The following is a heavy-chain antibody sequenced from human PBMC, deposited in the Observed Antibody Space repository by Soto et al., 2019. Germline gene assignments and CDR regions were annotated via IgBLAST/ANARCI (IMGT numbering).Heavy chain of an antibody. D-gene: IGHD2-2*01. Sequence: GASVQVSCKASGGTFSSFAISWVRQAPGQGLEWMGGIIPIFGTANYAQKFQGRVTITADESTSTAYMELSSLRSEDTAVYYCASAHGLPENYWGQGTLVTVSS. J-gene: IGHJ4*02. CDR3: ASAHGLPENY. CDR2: IIPIFGTA. CDR1: GGTFSSFA. V-gene: IGHV1-69*13.